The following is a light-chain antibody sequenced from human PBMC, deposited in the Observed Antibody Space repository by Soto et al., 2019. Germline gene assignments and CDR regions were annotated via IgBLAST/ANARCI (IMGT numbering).Light chain of an antibody. V-gene: IGLV2-14*01. CDR3: SSYTSRSSSTYV. CDR1: SSDVGGYNY. J-gene: IGLJ1*01. Sequence: SALTQPASVSGSPVQSITISCTGTSSDVGGYNYVSWYQQHPGKAPKLMIYDVSNRPSGVSNRFSGSKSGNTASLTISGLQAEDEADYYCSSYTSRSSSTYVFGTGTKVNDL. CDR2: DVS.